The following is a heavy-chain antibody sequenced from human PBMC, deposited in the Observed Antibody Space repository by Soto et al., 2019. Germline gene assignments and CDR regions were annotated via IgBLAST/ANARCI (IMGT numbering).Heavy chain of an antibody. J-gene: IGHJ4*02. CDR3: ARRPRMAGLDY. CDR2: IYYSGST. CDR1: GGSISSSSYY. D-gene: IGHD2-8*01. V-gene: IGHV4-39*01. Sequence: QLQLQESGPGLVKPSETLSLTCTVSGGSISSSSYYWGWIRQPPGKGLEWIGSIYYSGSTYYNPSLKSRVTISVDTSKNQFSLKLSSVTAADTAVYYCARRPRMAGLDYWGQGTLVTVSS.